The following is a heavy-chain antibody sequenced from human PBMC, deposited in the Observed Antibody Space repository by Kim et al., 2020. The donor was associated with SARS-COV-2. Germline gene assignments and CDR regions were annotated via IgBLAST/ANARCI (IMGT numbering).Heavy chain of an antibody. Sequence: SVKVSCKASGGTFSSYAISWVRQAPGQGLEWMGGIIPIFGTENYAQKFQGRVTITADESTSTAYMELSSLRSEDTAVYYCATTPNLRFLEWLPKTYYYYYGMDVWGQGTTVTVSS. CDR3: ATTPNLRFLEWLPKTYYYYYGMDV. V-gene: IGHV1-69*13. CDR1: GGTFSSYA. D-gene: IGHD3-3*01. J-gene: IGHJ6*02. CDR2: IIPIFGTE.